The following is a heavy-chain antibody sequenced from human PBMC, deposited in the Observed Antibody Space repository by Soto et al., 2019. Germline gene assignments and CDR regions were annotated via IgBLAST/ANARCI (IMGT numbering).Heavy chain of an antibody. J-gene: IGHJ6*02. Sequence: EVQLVESGGGLVKPGGSLRLSCAASGFTFSSYSMNWVRQAPGKGLEWVSSISSSSSYIYYADSVKGRFTISRDNAKNHLYLQMNSLRAEDTAVYYCARDWGYYYYYGMDVWGQGTTVTVSS. CDR2: ISSSSSYI. CDR1: GFTFSSYS. D-gene: IGHD3-16*01. V-gene: IGHV3-21*01. CDR3: ARDWGYYYYYGMDV.